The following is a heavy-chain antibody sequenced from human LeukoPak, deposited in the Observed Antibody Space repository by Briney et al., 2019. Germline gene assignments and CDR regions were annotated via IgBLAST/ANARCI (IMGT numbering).Heavy chain of an antibody. CDR1: GFTFSSYW. CDR3: AFGYPRGGFDY. J-gene: IGHJ4*02. Sequence: GGSLRLSCAASGFTFSSYWMHWVRQAPGKGLVWVSRINSDGSSRSYADSVKGRFTISRDNAKNTLYLQMNSLRAEDTAVYYCAFGYPRGGFDYWGQGTLVTVSS. V-gene: IGHV3-74*01. D-gene: IGHD5-12*01. CDR2: INSDGSSR.